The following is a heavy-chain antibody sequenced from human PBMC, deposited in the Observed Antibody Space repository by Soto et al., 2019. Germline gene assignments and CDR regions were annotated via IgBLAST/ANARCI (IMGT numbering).Heavy chain of an antibody. Sequence: QVQLVESGGVLVKPGGSLRLSCAASGFTLSDYYMSWIRQAPGKGLEWVSYISASGSTIYYADSVKGRFTISKDDAKNSLYLQMHSLRAEDTAAYYCAREEWFGVDYWGQGTLVTVSS. J-gene: IGHJ4*02. D-gene: IGHD3-10*01. V-gene: IGHV3-11*01. CDR1: GFTLSDYY. CDR3: AREEWFGVDY. CDR2: ISASGSTI.